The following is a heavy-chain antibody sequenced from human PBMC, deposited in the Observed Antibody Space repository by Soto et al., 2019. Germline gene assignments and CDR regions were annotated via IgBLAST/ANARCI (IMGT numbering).Heavy chain of an antibody. CDR1: GVTFRSSA. CDR2: IIPIFGTA. Sequence: SVKVSCKASGVTFRSSAISWVRQAPGQGLEWMGGIIPIFGTANYAQKFQGRVTITADESTSTAYMELSSLRSEDTAVYYCAREAYCSSTSCHPIDPWGQGTLVTVSS. D-gene: IGHD2-2*01. V-gene: IGHV1-69*13. CDR3: AREAYCSSTSCHPIDP. J-gene: IGHJ5*02.